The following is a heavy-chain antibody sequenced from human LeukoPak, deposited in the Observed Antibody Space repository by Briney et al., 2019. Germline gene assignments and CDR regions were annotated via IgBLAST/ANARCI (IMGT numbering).Heavy chain of an antibody. CDR2: IYTSGST. J-gene: IGHJ4*02. Sequence: PSETLSLTCTVSGGSINSYYWSWIRQPAGKGLEWIGRIYTSGSTNYNPSLKSRVTMSVDTSKNQFSLKLSSVTAADTAVYYCASTFKTYGSGSYDYWGQGTLVTVSS. D-gene: IGHD3-10*01. CDR3: ASTFKTYGSGSYDY. CDR1: GGSINSYY. V-gene: IGHV4-4*07.